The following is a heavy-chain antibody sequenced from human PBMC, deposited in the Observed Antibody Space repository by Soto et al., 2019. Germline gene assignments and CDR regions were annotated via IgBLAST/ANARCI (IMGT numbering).Heavy chain of an antibody. Sequence: QVQLVQSGAEVKEPGASVKVSCKASGYTFTSNYMQWVRQAHGQGLVWMGVINPSDGGTTYTQKFQGRITMTRDTSTSTFYMQLYGLRSEDTAVYYCARRERGYSHYWGQGTLVTVSS. V-gene: IGHV1-46*01. CDR3: ARRERGYSHY. J-gene: IGHJ4*02. CDR1: GYTFTSNY. D-gene: IGHD5-18*01. CDR2: INPSDGGT.